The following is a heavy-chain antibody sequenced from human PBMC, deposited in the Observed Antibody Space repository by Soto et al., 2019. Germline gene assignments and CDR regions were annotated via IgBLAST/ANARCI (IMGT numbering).Heavy chain of an antibody. V-gene: IGHV3-30*18. CDR2: ISNDGSNK. Sequence: GGSLRLSCAASGFTFSGYGMHWVRQAPGKGLEWVAVISNDGSNKYYVDSVKGRFTISRDNSKNTLYLQMNSLRAEDTAVYYCAKDIWSIAAGSDYWGQGTLVTVSS. CDR1: GFTFSGYG. CDR3: AKDIWSIAAGSDY. J-gene: IGHJ4*02. D-gene: IGHD6-13*01.